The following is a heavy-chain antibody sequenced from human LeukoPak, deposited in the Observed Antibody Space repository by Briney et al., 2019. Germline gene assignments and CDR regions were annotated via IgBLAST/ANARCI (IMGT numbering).Heavy chain of an antibody. D-gene: IGHD3-10*01. V-gene: IGHV3-48*03. J-gene: IGHJ4*02. CDR2: ISSSGSTI. CDR1: GFTFSTYE. Sequence: GGSLRLSCAASGFTFSTYEMNWVRQAPGKGLEWVSYISSSGSTIYYAESVKGRFTISRDNAKNSLYLQMNSLRAEDTAVYYCARLRGPMVRGDRWGQGTLVTVSS. CDR3: ARLRGPMVRGDR.